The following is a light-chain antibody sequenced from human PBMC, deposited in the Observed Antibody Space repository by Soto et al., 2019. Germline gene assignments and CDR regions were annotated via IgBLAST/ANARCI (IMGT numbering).Light chain of an antibody. CDR2: DAS. CDR1: QSVSSSY. V-gene: IGKV3-20*01. Sequence: EIGLTQSPATLSVSPGERATLSCRASQSVSSSYLAWYQQKPVQAPRLLIYDASNRASGIPARFSGSGSGTDFTLTISSLEPEDFAVYYCQPYGSSGTFGQGTKVDIK. CDR3: QPYGSSGT. J-gene: IGKJ1*01.